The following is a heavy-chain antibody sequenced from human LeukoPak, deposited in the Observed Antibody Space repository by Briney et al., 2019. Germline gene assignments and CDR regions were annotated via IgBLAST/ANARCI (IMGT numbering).Heavy chain of an antibody. V-gene: IGHV3-15*01. CDR3: TTDISAVLY. CDR2: IKSKTDGGTT. D-gene: IGHD1-14*01. J-gene: IGHJ4*02. CDR1: GFTFSDAW. Sequence: PGGSLRLSCAASGFTFSDAWMTWVRQAAGNGLEWVGRIKSKTDGGTTDYAAPVKGTSTISRDASENTLYRQMSSLKTEDTSVNYCTTDISAVLYWGQGTLVTVSS.